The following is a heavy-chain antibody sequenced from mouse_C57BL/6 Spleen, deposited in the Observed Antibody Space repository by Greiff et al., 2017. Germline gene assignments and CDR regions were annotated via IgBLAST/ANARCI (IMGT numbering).Heavy chain of an antibody. CDR1: GYSFTDYN. Sequence: EVKLMESGPELVKPGASVKISCKASGYSFTDYNMNWVKQSNGKSLEWIGVINPNYGTTSYNQKFKGKATLTVDQSSSTAYIQLNSLTSEDSAVYYCAREGLRREDAMDYWGQGTSVTVSS. CDR2: INPNYGTT. CDR3: AREGLRREDAMDY. D-gene: IGHD2-4*01. V-gene: IGHV1-39*01. J-gene: IGHJ4*01.